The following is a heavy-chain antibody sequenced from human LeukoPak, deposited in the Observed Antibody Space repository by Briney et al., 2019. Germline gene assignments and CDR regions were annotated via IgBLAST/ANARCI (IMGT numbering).Heavy chain of an antibody. J-gene: IGHJ4*02. V-gene: IGHV1-18*01. CDR1: GYTFTSYG. CDR2: ISAYNGNT. Sequence: GASVKVSCEASGYTFTSYGISWVRQAPGQGLEWMGWISAYNGNTNYAQKLQGRVTMTTDTSTSTAYMELRSLRSDDTAVYYCAREYWDGYNPNYFDYWGQGTLVTVSS. D-gene: IGHD5-24*01. CDR3: AREYWDGYNPNYFDY.